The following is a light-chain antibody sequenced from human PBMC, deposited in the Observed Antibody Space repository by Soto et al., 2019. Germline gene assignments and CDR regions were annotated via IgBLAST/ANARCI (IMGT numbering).Light chain of an antibody. Sequence: DIQMTQSPSTLSASVGDRVTITCRASQSISSWLAWYQQKPGKAPNLLIYKASSLESGVPSRFSGSGSGTEFTLTISSLQPDDFATYDCQQYNSYTLTFGGGTKGEIK. V-gene: IGKV1-5*03. CDR2: KAS. CDR3: QQYNSYTLT. J-gene: IGKJ4*01. CDR1: QSISSW.